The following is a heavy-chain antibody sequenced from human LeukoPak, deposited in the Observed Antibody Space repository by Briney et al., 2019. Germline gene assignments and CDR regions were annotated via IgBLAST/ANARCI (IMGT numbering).Heavy chain of an antibody. V-gene: IGHV3-15*01. J-gene: IGHJ4*02. CDR2: IKRIIDGGTT. Sequence: AGSLTLSGAASGFTFSNTWMYWVRQAPGKGLEWVGHIKRIIDGGTTDYAAPVKGRFTVSRDDSINTLYLQMSSLKTEDTAVYYCTAQVGCCDLRYWGQANQVAVCS. CDR3: TAQVGCCDLRY. CDR1: GFTFSNTW. D-gene: IGHD1-26*01.